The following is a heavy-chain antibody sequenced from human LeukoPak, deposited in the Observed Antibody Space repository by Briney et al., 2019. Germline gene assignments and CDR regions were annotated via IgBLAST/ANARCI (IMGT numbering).Heavy chain of an antibody. V-gene: IGHV4-39*01. CDR1: GGSISGNSFY. CDR2: IYYSGST. CDR3: ARLPTDLLAFDC. D-gene: IGHD2-8*02. J-gene: IGHJ4*02. Sequence: SETLSLTCTVSGGSISGNSFYWGWIRQPPGKGLEWIGSIYYSGSTYYNPSLKSRVTISVDTSKIQFSLKLSSVTAADTAVYYCARLPTDLLAFDCWGQGTLVTVSS.